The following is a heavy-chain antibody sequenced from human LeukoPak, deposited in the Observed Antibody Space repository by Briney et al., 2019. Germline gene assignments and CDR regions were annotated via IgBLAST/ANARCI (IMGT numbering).Heavy chain of an antibody. D-gene: IGHD5-18*01. J-gene: IGHJ4*02. Sequence: GGSLRLSCAASGFTFSRYWMYWVRQGPEKGLEWVSRISSDGGGSSCADSVKGRFTMSRDNAKSMLYLQMNSLRVEDTAVYYCVRDGDAVMVDFDYWGQGTPVIVSS. CDR2: ISSDGGGS. CDR3: VRDGDAVMVDFDY. V-gene: IGHV3-74*01. CDR1: GFTFSRYW.